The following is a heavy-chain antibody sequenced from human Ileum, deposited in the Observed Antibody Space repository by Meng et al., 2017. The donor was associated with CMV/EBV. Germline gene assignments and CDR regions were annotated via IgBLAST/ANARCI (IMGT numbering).Heavy chain of an antibody. D-gene: IGHD3-10*01. Sequence: GPGPGLLKPSETLSLTCTISSASITPNYWTWIRQPAGKGLEWIGRIYTGGPTDYNPSLKSRVTMSVDMSKNQFFLNLSSVTAADTAVYYCARGQTVRGFEYWGLEILVTVSS. V-gene: IGHV4-4*07. CDR2: IYTGGPT. CDR3: ARGQTVRGFEY. CDR1: SASITPNY. J-gene: IGHJ4*02.